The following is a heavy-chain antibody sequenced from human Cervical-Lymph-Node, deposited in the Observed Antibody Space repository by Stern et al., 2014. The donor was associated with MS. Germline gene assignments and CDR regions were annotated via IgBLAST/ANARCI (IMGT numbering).Heavy chain of an antibody. D-gene: IGHD5-12*01. CDR2: ISAANGNT. J-gene: IGHJ6*02. Sequence: VQLVESGAEVKKPGASVKVSCKASGYTLTSYGITWVRQAPGQGLEWMGWISAANGNTNYAQKLQGRVTMTTDTSTSPAYLEGRSLRSDDTAGYYCARGRGSAGMDVWGQGTTVTVSS. CDR1: GYTLTSYG. CDR3: ARGRGSAGMDV. V-gene: IGHV1-18*01.